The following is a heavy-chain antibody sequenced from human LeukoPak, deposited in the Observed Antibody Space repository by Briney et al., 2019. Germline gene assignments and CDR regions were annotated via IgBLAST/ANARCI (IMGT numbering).Heavy chain of an antibody. Sequence: GRALRLSCAASGFTFRNFGMHWVRQAPGKGLEWVAVIWNHGNDEYYADSVKGRFTISRDQSKSMVYPQMSSLTVEDTAVYYCARDGDPNGQYSVFDYWGQGTLVTVSS. CDR2: IWNHGNDE. CDR1: GFTFRNFG. CDR3: ARDGDPNGQYSVFDY. D-gene: IGHD2-8*01. J-gene: IGHJ4*02. V-gene: IGHV3-33*01.